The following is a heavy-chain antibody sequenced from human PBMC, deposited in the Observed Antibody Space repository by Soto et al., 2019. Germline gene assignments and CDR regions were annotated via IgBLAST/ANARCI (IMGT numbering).Heavy chain of an antibody. CDR3: ATDPGAFAGAMRH. CDR1: GFAFSRFG. Sequence: VQMGESGGGVVQPGGSLRLSCAGSGFAFSRFGMHWVRQAPGKGLEWGACITFNGSKEYYVDSVKGRFAISRDNSMNTLYLQMSSLGPEDTAVYYCATDPGAFAGAMRHWGRGTLVTVSS. V-gene: IGHV3-30*03. CDR2: ITFNGSKE. D-gene: IGHD3-16*01. J-gene: IGHJ4*02.